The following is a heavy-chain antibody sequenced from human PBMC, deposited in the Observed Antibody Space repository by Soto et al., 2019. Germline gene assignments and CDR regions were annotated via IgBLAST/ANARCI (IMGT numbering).Heavy chain of an antibody. J-gene: IGHJ4*02. CDR3: ALRSMAVVPEY. V-gene: IGHV4-59*01. Sequence: SETLCVSCAVAGGSSSGYCGSWIRQPPGKGLESIGYLYYGRSANYNPSLKSRVTLSVDTSTNQCSLTLSSMTAADTAVYYCALRSMAVVPEYWGQGTLVTVSS. D-gene: IGHD3-22*01. CDR1: GGSSSGYC. CDR2: LYYGRSA.